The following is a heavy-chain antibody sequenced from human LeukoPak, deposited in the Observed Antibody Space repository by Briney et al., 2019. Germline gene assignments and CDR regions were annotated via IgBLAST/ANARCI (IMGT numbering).Heavy chain of an antibody. CDR3: ARSKTGTYYPQ. V-gene: IGHV4-34*01. CDR1: GGSFSGYY. CDR2: INHSGST. D-gene: IGHD3-10*01. J-gene: IGHJ4*02. Sequence: PSETLSLTCAVYGGSFSGYYWSWIRQPPGKGLEWIGEINHSGSTNYNPSLKSRVTISVDTSKNHFSLNLSSVTAADTAVYYCARSKTGTYYPQWGQGTLVTVSS.